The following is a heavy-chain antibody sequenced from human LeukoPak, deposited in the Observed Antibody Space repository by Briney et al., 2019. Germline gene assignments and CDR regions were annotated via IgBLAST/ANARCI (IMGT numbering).Heavy chain of an antibody. D-gene: IGHD5-12*01. V-gene: IGHV3-11*06. CDR3: ARDSAGYDF. CDR2: ITTRSTNT. CDR1: GFTFSDYY. J-gene: IGHJ4*02. Sequence: GGSLRLSCAASGFTFSDYYMSWIRQAPGKGLEWVSYITTRSTNTYYADSVKGRFTISRDNAKNSLYLQMNSLRAEDTAVYYCARDSAGYDFWGQGTLVTVSS.